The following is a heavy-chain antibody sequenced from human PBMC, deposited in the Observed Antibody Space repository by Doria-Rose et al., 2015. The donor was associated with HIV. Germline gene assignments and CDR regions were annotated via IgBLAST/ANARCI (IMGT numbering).Heavy chain of an antibody. CDR3: ARGGWSSTWYYFDY. J-gene: IGHJ4*02. CDR2: INPSAGST. V-gene: IGHV1-46*01. D-gene: IGHD6-13*01. Sequence: WVRLAPGQGLEWMGVINPSAGSTSSAQKFQGRVTMTWDTSTSTVYMELSSLRSEDTAVYYCARGGWSSTWYYFDYWGQGTLVTVSS.